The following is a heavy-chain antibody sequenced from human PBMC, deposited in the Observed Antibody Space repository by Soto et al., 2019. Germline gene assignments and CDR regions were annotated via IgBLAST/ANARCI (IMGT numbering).Heavy chain of an antibody. V-gene: IGHV3-21*01. J-gene: IGHJ6*02. CDR2: ISSSSSYI. D-gene: IGHD1-1*01. Sequence: EVQLVESGGGLVKPGGSLRLSCAASGFTFSSYSMNWVRQAPGKGLEWVSSISSSSSYIYYADSVKGRFTISRDNAKNSLDLQMNSLRAEDTAVYYYARADRYNWNGNYYYYGMDLWGQGTTVTVSS. CDR3: ARADRYNWNGNYYYYGMDL. CDR1: GFTFSSYS.